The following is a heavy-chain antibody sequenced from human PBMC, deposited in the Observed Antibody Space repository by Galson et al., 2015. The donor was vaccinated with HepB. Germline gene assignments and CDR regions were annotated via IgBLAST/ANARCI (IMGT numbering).Heavy chain of an antibody. V-gene: IGHV6-1*01. D-gene: IGHD2-2*01. CDR2: TYYRSKWYN. Sequence: CAISGDSVSSNSAAWNWIRQSPSRGLEWPGRTYYRSKWYNDYAVSVKSRITINPDTSKNQFSLQLNSVTPEDTAVYYCARGLPGSTGSSTSCYHPRCYSYYYMDVWGKGTTVTVSS. CDR3: ARGLPGSTGSSTSCYHPRCYSYYYMDV. CDR1: GDSVSSNSAA. J-gene: IGHJ6*03.